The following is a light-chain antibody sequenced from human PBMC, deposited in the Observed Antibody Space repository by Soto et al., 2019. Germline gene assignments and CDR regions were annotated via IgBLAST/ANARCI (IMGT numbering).Light chain of an antibody. V-gene: IGKV1D-12*01. CDR3: QQANSFPLT. CDR2: GAS. Sequence: DIQMTQSPSSVSASVGDRVTITCRASQDIRSWLAWYQQKPGKGPKLLIYGASSLQSGVPSRFSGSGSGTEFILTISSLQPEDFATYYCQQANSFPLTFGGGTKVEIK. J-gene: IGKJ4*01. CDR1: QDIRSW.